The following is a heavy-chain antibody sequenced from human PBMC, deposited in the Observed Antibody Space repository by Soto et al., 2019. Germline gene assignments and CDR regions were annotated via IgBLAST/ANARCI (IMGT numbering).Heavy chain of an antibody. Sequence: LSLTCPVLGGSISSYYWSWIRQPPGKGLEWLGYIYYSGSTNYNPSLNSRVTMSVDTSQNQFSLNLGSVTAADTAVYYCARVRHCLFSHWYFDLWGRGTLVTVSS. J-gene: IGHJ2*01. CDR2: IYYSGST. D-gene: IGHD2-15*01. V-gene: IGHV4-59*01. CDR3: ARVRHCLFSHWYFDL. CDR1: GGSISSYY.